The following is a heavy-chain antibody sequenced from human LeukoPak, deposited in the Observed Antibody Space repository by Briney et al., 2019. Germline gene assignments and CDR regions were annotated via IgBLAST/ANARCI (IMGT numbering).Heavy chain of an antibody. CDR2: INPKSGGT. CDR1: GYTFTGYY. V-gene: IGHV1-2*02. D-gene: IGHD6-13*01. Sequence: ASVKVSCKASGYTFTGYYMHWVRQAPGQGLEWMGWINPKSGGTNYAQKFQGRVTMTRDTSISTAYMELSRLRSDDTAVYYCAREAAAAGENYFDYWGQGTLVTVSS. CDR3: AREAAAAGENYFDY. J-gene: IGHJ4*02.